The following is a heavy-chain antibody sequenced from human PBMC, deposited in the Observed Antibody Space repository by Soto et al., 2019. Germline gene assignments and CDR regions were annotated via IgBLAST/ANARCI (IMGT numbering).Heavy chain of an antibody. J-gene: IGHJ4*02. CDR3: ARGRLPAIFGVVETYFDY. V-gene: IGHV4-34*01. CDR2: INHSGST. D-gene: IGHD3-3*01. CDR1: GGSFSGYY. Sequence: QVQLQQWGAGLLKPSETLSLTCAVYGGSFSGYYWSWIRQPPGKGLEWIGEINHSGSTNYNPSLKSRVTISVDTSKNQFSLKLSSVTAADTAVYYCARGRLPAIFGVVETYFDYWGQGTLVTVSS.